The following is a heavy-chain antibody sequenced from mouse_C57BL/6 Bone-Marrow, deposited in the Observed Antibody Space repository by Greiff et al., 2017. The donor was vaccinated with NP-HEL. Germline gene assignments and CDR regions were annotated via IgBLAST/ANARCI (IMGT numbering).Heavy chain of an antibody. CDR3: AREGSNYVFDY. Sequence: EVMLVESGGGLVKPGGSLKLSCPASGFTFSSYAMSWVRQTPEKRLQWVATISDGGSYTYYPDNVKGRFTISRDNAKNNLYLQMSHLKSEDTAMYYCAREGSNYVFDYWGQGTTRTVSS. CDR1: GFTFSSYA. J-gene: IGHJ2*01. D-gene: IGHD2-5*01. V-gene: IGHV5-4*01. CDR2: ISDGGSYT.